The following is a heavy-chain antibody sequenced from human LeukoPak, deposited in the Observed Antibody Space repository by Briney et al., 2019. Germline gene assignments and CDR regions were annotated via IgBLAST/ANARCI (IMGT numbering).Heavy chain of an antibody. CDR2: INAGNGNT. V-gene: IGHV1-3*03. J-gene: IGHJ4*02. CDR3: ATALYDSSGYALDY. Sequence: ASVKVSCKASGYTFTNYAMHWVRQAPGQRLEWMGRINAGNGNTKYSQEFQGRVTISRDTSATTAYMELSSLRSEDMAVYYCATALYDSSGYALDYWGQGTLVTVSS. CDR1: GYTFTNYA. D-gene: IGHD3-22*01.